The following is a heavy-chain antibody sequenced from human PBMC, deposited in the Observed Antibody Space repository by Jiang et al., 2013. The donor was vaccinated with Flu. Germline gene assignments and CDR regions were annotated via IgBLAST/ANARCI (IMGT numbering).Heavy chain of an antibody. CDR2: TYYRSKWYT. CDR1: GDSVSSNSAA. V-gene: IGHV6-1*01. D-gene: IGHD5-18*01. J-gene: IGHJ6*01. Sequence: SQTLSLTCAISGDSVSSNSAAWNWIRQSPSRGLEWLGRTYYRSKWYTDYAVSVKSRITINPDTSKNQFSLQLNSVTPEDTAVYYCAREGYSYGYHYGMDVWGPRDHGSPSPQ. CDR3: AREGYSYGYHYGMDV.